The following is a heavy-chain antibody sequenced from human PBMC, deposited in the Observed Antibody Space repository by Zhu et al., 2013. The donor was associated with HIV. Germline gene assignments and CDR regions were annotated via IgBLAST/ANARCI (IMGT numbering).Heavy chain of an antibody. D-gene: IGHD6-6*01. Sequence: QVQLVQSGAEVKKPGASVKVSCKASGYTFTGYHIHWLRQAPGQGLERMGWVDPKTGGTIYAQSFQGRATMASDTSISTVYMELNNLNPDDTAVYYCARDPAPPGAWYFDLWGRGTLVSVSS. CDR2: VDPKTGGT. CDR3: ARDPAPPGAWYFDL. CDR1: GYTFTGYH. V-gene: IGHV1-2*02. J-gene: IGHJ2*01.